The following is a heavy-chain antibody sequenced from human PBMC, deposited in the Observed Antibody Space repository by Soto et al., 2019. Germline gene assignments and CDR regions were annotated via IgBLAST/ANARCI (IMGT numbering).Heavy chain of an antibody. V-gene: IGHV1-3*01. CDR1: GYIFSKYA. J-gene: IGHJ5*02. CDR3: ARESRDFFLWFDP. CDR2: LNVGTGNT. Sequence: QVPLVQSGGEVKKPGASVKVSCKASGYIFSKYAIHWVRQVAGRKLEWMGWLNVGTGNTKYSQKFQGRVTITRDTSATTAYMELHSLTSEDTAVYYCARESRDFFLWFDPWGQGTLVTVSS.